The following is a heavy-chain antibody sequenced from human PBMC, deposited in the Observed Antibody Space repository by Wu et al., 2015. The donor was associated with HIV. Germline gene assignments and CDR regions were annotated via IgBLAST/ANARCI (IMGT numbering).Heavy chain of an antibody. CDR1: GYTFITHA. J-gene: IGHJ5*02. V-gene: IGHV1-18*01. Sequence: QVQLVQSGGDVKKSGASVKVSCKASGYTFITHAITWVRQAPGQRPEWMGWITTHNGYTKYAQKFQDRLSLTTDTSATTAYMELRSLRSDDTAVYYCARVFEDSSGYYSWFDPWGQGTLAPSPQ. D-gene: IGHD3-22*01. CDR3: ARVFEDSSGYYSWFDP. CDR2: ITTHNGYT.